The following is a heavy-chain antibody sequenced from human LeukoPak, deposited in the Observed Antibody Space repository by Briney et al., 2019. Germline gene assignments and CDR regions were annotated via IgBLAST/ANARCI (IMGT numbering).Heavy chain of an antibody. D-gene: IGHD2-15*01. CDR3: AKDCNGGNCYIDY. CDR2: MSGSGVST. CDR1: GFTFTNYA. V-gene: IGHV3-23*01. J-gene: IGHJ4*02. Sequence: GGSLRLSCAASGFTFTNYAMSWVRQAPGKGQEWVSGMSGSGVSTYYADSVKGRFTISSDNSKNTLYLQMNSLRAEDTAIYYCAKDCNGGNCYIDYWGQGTLVTVAS.